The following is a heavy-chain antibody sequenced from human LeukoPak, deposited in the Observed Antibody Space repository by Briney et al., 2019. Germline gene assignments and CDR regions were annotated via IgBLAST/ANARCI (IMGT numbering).Heavy chain of an antibody. J-gene: IGHJ4*02. CDR3: AREYFYGSGSYYNGY. V-gene: IGHV3-7*04. D-gene: IGHD3-10*01. CDR1: GFTFRSYW. CDR2: IKQDGNEK. Sequence: GESLRLSCAASGFTFRSYWMTWVRQAPGKGLEWVANIKQDGNEKYYVDSVKGRFTISRDNAKNSLYLQMNSLRAEDTAVHYCAREYFYGSGSYYNGYWGQGALVTVSS.